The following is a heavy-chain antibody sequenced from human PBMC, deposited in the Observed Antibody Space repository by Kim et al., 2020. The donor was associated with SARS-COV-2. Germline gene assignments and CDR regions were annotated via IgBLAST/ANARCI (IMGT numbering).Heavy chain of an antibody. V-gene: IGHV5-51*01. J-gene: IGHJ2*01. CDR3: ARGGSGYSHGYPWFFDL. CDR1: GYSFTNYW. CDR2: LHSGRSDV. Sequence: GESLKISCKASGYSFTNYWLGWVRQMPGEGPEWMAILHSGRSDVRYSPSFEGQVTISADKSISTAYLQWSSLQASDTAMYYCARGGSGYSHGYPWFFDLWGRGTLVTVSS. D-gene: IGHD5-18*01.